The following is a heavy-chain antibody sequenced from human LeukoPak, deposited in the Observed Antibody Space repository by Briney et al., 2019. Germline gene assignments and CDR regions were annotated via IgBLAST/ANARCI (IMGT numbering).Heavy chain of an antibody. J-gene: IGHJ4*02. CDR2: ISGSGGST. D-gene: IGHD2-2*01. CDR1: GFTFSSYA. V-gene: IGHV3-23*01. CDR3: AKDSVVVPAAKGSYFDY. Sequence: GGSLRLSCAASGFTFSSYAMSWVRQAPGKGLEWVSAISGSGGSTYYADSVKGRFTISRDNSKNTLYLQMSSLRAEDTAVYYCAKDSVVVPAAKGSYFDYWGQGTLVTVSS.